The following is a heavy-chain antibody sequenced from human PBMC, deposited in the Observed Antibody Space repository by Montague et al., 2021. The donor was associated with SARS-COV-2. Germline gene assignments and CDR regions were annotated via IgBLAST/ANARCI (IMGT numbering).Heavy chain of an antibody. CDR3: ARGRTGTTFYYYYYYGMDV. J-gene: IGHJ6*02. V-gene: IGHV4-34*01. CDR2: INHSGST. D-gene: IGHD1-7*01. Sequence: ETLSLTCAVYGGSFSGYYWSWIRQPPGKGLEWIGEINHSGSTNYNPSLKSRVTISVDTSKNQFSLKLSSVTAADTAVYYCARGRTGTTFYYYYYYGMDVWGQGTTVTVSS. CDR1: GGSFSGYY.